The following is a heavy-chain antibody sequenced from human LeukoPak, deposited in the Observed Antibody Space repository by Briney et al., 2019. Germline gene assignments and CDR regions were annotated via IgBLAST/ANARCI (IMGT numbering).Heavy chain of an antibody. CDR1: GFTFSNYD. J-gene: IGHJ4*02. CDR2: IVTAGDT. V-gene: IGHV3-13*01. Sequence: GGSLRLSCAASGFTFSNYDMHWVRQATGKSLEWVSTIVTAGDTYYPGSVKGRFTISRENAKNSLYLQMNSLRAGDTAVYYCARGRYTYATGSSPFDYWGQGTLVTVSS. CDR3: ARGRYTYATGSSPFDY. D-gene: IGHD5-18*01.